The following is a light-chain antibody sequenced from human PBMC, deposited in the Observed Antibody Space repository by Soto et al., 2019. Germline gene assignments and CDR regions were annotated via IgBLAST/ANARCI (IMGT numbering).Light chain of an antibody. CDR2: DAS. V-gene: IGKV3-11*01. CDR3: QQRSNWLT. J-gene: IGKJ3*01. CDR1: QSVRSY. Sequence: EIVLTQSPATLSLSPGERDTLSCRASQSVRSYLAWYQQKPGQAPRLLIYDASNRATGIPARFSGSGSGTDFTLTISSLEPEDFAVYYCQQRSNWLTCGPGTKVDIK.